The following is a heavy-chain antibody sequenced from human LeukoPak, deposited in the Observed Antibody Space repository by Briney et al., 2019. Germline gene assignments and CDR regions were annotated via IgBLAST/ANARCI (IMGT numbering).Heavy chain of an antibody. V-gene: IGHV3-48*04. D-gene: IGHD5-18*01. CDR2: ISSSSSTI. CDR1: GFTISSYS. CDR3: ASSSQAETAMVIVSGFDY. J-gene: IGHJ4*02. Sequence: GGSLRLSCAASGFTISSYSMNWVRQAPGKGLEWVSYISSSSSTIYYADSVKGRFTISRDNAKNSLYLQMNSLRAEDTAVYYCASSSQAETAMVIVSGFDYWGQGTLVTVSS.